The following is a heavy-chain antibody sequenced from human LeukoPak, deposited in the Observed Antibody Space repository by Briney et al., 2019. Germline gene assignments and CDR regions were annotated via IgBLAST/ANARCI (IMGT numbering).Heavy chain of an antibody. Sequence: SETLSLTCTVSGRSISSYYWSWIRQPAGKGLEWIGRIYTSGSTNYNPSLKRRVTMSVDTSKNQFSLKLSSVTAADTAVYYCERDGSYCSGGSCYFDYWGQGTLVTVSS. CDR1: GRSISSYY. V-gene: IGHV4-4*07. J-gene: IGHJ4*02. D-gene: IGHD2-15*01. CDR2: IYTSGST. CDR3: ERDGSYCSGGSCYFDY.